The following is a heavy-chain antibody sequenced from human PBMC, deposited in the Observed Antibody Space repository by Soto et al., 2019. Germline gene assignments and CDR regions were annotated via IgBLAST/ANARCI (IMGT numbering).Heavy chain of an antibody. CDR2: VIPFLDIT. V-gene: IGHV1-69*02. D-gene: IGHD6-13*01. J-gene: IGHJ4*02. CDR1: GGTFSIYT. Sequence: QVQLVQSGSEVKKPGSSVRVSCKASGGTFSIYTISWVRQAPGQGLEWMGRVIPFLDITSYSQRFQGRVTITADKSTTTAYMELSSLRSEDTVVYYCARDRDNSNWPNFDSWGQGTLVTVSS. CDR3: ARDRDNSNWPNFDS.